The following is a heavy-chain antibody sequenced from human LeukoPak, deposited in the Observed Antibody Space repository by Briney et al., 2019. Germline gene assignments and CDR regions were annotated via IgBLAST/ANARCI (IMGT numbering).Heavy chain of an antibody. Sequence: GGSLRLSCAASGFTFSSYSMNWVRQAPGKGLEWVSSISSSSSYIYYADSVKGRFTISRDNAKNSLYLQMNSLRAEDTAVYYCARLWVGWYFDLWGRGTLVTVSS. V-gene: IGHV3-21*01. CDR1: GFTFSSYS. CDR2: ISSSSSYI. J-gene: IGHJ2*01. D-gene: IGHD1-26*01. CDR3: ARLWVGWYFDL.